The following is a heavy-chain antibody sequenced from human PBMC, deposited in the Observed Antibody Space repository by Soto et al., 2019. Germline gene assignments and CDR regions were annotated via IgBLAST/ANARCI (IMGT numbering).Heavy chain of an antibody. CDR2: ISGSGGST. J-gene: IGHJ4*02. D-gene: IGHD3-9*01. V-gene: IGHV3-23*01. Sequence: PGGSLRLSCAASGFTFSSYAMSWVRQAPGKGLEWVSAISGSGGSTYYADSVKGRFTISRDNSKNTLYLQMNSLRAEDTAVYYCAKDRELVLRYFDWPIYYFDYWGQGTLVTVSS. CDR1: GFTFSSYA. CDR3: AKDRELVLRYFDWPIYYFDY.